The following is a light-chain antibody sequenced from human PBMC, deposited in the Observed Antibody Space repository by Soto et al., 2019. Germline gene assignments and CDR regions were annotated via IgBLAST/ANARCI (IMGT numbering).Light chain of an antibody. V-gene: IGKV1-27*01. CDR3: QKYNSAPYT. CDR1: QGVSNN. J-gene: IGKJ3*01. Sequence: DIQMTQSPSSLSASVGDRVTITCRASQGVSNNLAWYQQRPGRVPKLLIYAASTLQSGVPSRFSGRGSGTDFTLTISSLQPEDVAPYYCQKYNSAPYTFVPGTAVDL. CDR2: AAS.